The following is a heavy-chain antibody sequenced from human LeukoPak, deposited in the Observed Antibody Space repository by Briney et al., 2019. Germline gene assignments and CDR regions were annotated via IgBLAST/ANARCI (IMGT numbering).Heavy chain of an antibody. CDR2: IGAYNGNT. Sequence: ASVKVSCKASGYTFTSYGISWVRQAPGQGLEWMGWIGAYNGNTNYAQKLQGRVTMTTDTSTSTAYMELRSLRSDDTAVYYCARARITIFGVVIIGPFDPWGQGTLVTVSS. V-gene: IGHV1-18*01. D-gene: IGHD3-3*01. J-gene: IGHJ5*02. CDR1: GYTFTSYG. CDR3: ARARITIFGVVIIGPFDP.